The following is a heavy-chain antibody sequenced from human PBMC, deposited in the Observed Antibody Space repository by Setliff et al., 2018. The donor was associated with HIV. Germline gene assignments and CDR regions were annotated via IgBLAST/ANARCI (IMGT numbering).Heavy chain of an antibody. V-gene: IGHV4-59*11. CDR3: ASGSPFDGFDM. CDR2: IYTTGST. Sequence: SETLSLTCTVSGGSMSTHYWSWIRQTPGKGLEWIGHIYTTGSTHYNPSLRSRVTISIDTSKGHFSLRLKSVTAADTALYYSASGSPFDGFDMWGQGTMVTVSS. J-gene: IGHJ3*02. CDR1: GGSMSTHY. D-gene: IGHD1-26*01.